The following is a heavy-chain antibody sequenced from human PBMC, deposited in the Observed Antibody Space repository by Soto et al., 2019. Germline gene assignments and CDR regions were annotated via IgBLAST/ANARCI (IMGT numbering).Heavy chain of an antibody. CDR1: GGSITNYY. V-gene: IGHV4-59*08. Sequence: QVHLQESGPGLVKPSETLSLTCTVSGGSITNYYWSWIRLPPGKGLEWIAFSHSSGTTSNNPSLNSRLTMSVATSKNQFSLKMTSVAAADTAVYYFARHAYSGTYPLDFWGQGTLVTVSS. D-gene: IGHD3-10*01. J-gene: IGHJ4*02. CDR2: SHSSGTT. CDR3: ARHAYSGTYPLDF.